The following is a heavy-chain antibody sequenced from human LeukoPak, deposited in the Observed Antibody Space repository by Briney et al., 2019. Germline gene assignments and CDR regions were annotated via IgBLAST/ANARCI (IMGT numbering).Heavy chain of an antibody. CDR1: GFTFSSYA. Sequence: GGSLRLSCAASGFTFSSYAMSWVRQAPGKGLEWVSVIYSGGSTYYSDSVKGRFAISRHNSKNTLYLQMNSLRAEDTAVYYCARGGGGDGWYGDAFDIWGQGTMVTVSS. CDR3: ARGGGGDGWYGDAFDI. V-gene: IGHV3-53*04. D-gene: IGHD2-21*01. J-gene: IGHJ3*02. CDR2: IYSGGST.